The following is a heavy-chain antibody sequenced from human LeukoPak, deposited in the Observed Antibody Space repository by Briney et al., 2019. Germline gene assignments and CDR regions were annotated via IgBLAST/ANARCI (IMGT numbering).Heavy chain of an antibody. CDR3: ARWGGTAMVTSDFDY. CDR2: IGAYNGNT. D-gene: IGHD5-18*01. CDR1: GYTFTSYG. Sequence: ASVKVSCKASGYTFTSYGISWVRQAPGQGLEWMGWIGAYNGNTNYAQKLQGRVTMTTDTSTSTAYMELRSLRSDDTAVYYCARWGGTAMVTSDFDYWGQGTLVTVSS. J-gene: IGHJ4*02. V-gene: IGHV1-18*01.